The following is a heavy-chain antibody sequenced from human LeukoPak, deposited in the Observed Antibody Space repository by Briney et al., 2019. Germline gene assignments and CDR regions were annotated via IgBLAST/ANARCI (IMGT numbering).Heavy chain of an antibody. Sequence: PSETLSLTCTTSGGSVSDYYWSWIRQSPGKGLEWIGYIYHTGSTSYSPSLKSRVTISADTSQNQFSLNLSSVTAADTAVYYCASRKLGNDYGGQGTLVTVSS. CDR3: ASRKLGNDY. V-gene: IGHV4-59*02. CDR1: GGSVSDYY. D-gene: IGHD7-27*01. CDR2: IYHTGST. J-gene: IGHJ4*02.